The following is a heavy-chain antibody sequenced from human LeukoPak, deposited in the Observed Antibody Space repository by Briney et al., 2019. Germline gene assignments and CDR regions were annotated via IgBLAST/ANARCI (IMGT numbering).Heavy chain of an antibody. CDR1: GFTLSMYG. V-gene: IGHV3-30*03. CDR2: MSHDGGIE. CDR3: ARAKIIYSTTHMDV. J-gene: IGHJ6*02. D-gene: IGHD2-2*01. Sequence: GRSLRLSCVASGFTLSMYGMHWVRQAPGKGLEWVAVMSHDGGIEKYAGSVKGRFTISRDNSRETLFLQMNSLRSDDTAVYYCARAKIIYSTTHMDVWGQGTTVTVSS.